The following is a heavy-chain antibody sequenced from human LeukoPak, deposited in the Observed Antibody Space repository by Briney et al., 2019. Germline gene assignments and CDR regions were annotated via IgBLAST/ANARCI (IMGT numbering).Heavy chain of an antibody. CDR1: GGSISSSSYY. J-gene: IGHJ4*02. D-gene: IGHD3-16*02. V-gene: IGHV4-61*05. CDR2: IYYSGST. Sequence: PSETLSLTCTVSGGSISSSSYYWGWIRQPPGKGLEWIGYIYYSGSTNYNPSLKSRVTISVDTSKNQFSLKLSSVTAADTAVYYCARGSGDYVWGSYRPFDYWGQGTLVTVSS. CDR3: ARGSGDYVWGSYRPFDY.